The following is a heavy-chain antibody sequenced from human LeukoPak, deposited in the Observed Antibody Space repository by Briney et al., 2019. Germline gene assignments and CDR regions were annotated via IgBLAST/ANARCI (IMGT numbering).Heavy chain of an antibody. J-gene: IGHJ4*02. Sequence: ASVKVSCKASGYTFTSYTMNWVRQAPGQGLEWMGWINTNTGNPTYAQVFTGRFVFSLDTSVSTAYLQITSLKAEDTAVYYCARGWSKDAWSWGQGTLVTVSS. CDR2: INTNTGNP. CDR1: GYTFTSYT. D-gene: IGHD3-3*01. CDR3: ARGWSKDAWS. V-gene: IGHV7-4-1*02.